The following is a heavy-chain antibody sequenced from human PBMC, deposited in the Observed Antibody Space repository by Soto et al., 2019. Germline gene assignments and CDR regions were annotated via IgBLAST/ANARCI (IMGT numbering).Heavy chain of an antibody. CDR2: IYYSGST. Sequence: PSETLSLTCTVSGGSISGYYWSWIRQPPGKGLEYIGYIYYSGSTNYNPSLKSRVTISVDTSKNQFSLKLSSVTAADTAVYYCARPHGGSSGWDNWFDPWGQGTLVTVSS. V-gene: IGHV4-59*01. CDR1: GGSISGYY. D-gene: IGHD6-25*01. CDR3: ARPHGGSSGWDNWFDP. J-gene: IGHJ5*02.